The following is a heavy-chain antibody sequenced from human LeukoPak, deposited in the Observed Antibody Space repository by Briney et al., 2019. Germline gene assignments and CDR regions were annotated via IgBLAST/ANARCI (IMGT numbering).Heavy chain of an antibody. V-gene: IGHV3-48*01. D-gene: IGHD2-2*01. CDR3: ATLYCSSTSCYPSFFDY. CDR1: GFTFSSYS. CDR2: ITASGTAM. Sequence: GGSLRLSCAASGFTFSSYSMNWVRQAPGKGLEWVSHITASGTAMFYADSVKGRYTISRDNAKNSLYLQMNSLRAEDTAVYYCATLYCSSTSCYPSFFDYWGQGTLVTVSS. J-gene: IGHJ4*02.